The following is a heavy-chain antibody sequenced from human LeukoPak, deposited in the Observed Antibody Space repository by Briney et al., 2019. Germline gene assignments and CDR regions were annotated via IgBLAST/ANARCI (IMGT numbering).Heavy chain of an antibody. D-gene: IGHD3-22*01. CDR3: ARGLTSGYYYDY. CDR2: IYYSGGT. CDR1: GGSIRSYY. J-gene: IGHJ4*02. Sequence: SETLSLTCGVSGGSIRSYYWSWIRHPPGKGLEWIGNIYYSGGTNYNPSLKSRVTISVDTSKNQFSLKVSSVTAADTAVYYCARGLTSGYYYDYWGQGTLVTVSS. V-gene: IGHV4-59*01.